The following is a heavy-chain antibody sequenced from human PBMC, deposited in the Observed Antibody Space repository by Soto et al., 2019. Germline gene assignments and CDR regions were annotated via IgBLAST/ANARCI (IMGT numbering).Heavy chain of an antibody. CDR2: LIPMYGPA. V-gene: IGHV1-69*01. CDR1: GGTFSSYA. CDR3: ARVTSMVRGVIDNWFDS. D-gene: IGHD3-10*01. Sequence: QVPLVQSGAEVKKPGSSVTVSCKASGGTFSSYAIHWVRQAPGQGLEWMGGLIPMYGPAKDAQSFQGRVTITADESTTTVYMELTSLTSQHTAVYYCARVTSMVRGVIDNWFDSWGHGTLVTVSS. J-gene: IGHJ5*01.